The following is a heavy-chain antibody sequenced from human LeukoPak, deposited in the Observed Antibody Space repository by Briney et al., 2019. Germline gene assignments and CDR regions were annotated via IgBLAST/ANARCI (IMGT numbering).Heavy chain of an antibody. D-gene: IGHD6-19*01. CDR2: IIGSGGST. J-gene: IGHJ3*02. CDR3: AKRANSSGWYLGAFDI. Sequence: GGSLTLSCAASGFTHSSYNMNWVRQAPGKGLEWVSAIIGSGGSTLYTDSVRGRFTIYRDISKNALYLQVKSLRAEDTAVYYCAKRANSSGWYLGAFDIWGQGTMVTVSS. CDR1: GFTHSSYN. V-gene: IGHV3-23*01.